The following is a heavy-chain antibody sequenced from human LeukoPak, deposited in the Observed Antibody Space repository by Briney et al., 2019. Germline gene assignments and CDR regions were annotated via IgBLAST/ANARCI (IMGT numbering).Heavy chain of an antibody. Sequence: GGSLRLSCTASEFSFSGHWMHWARQLPGKGLVWVSRISPTGSTTSYADSVKGRFTVSRDNAKNTLYLQVNNLRAEDTAVYYCARGPNSNWSGLDFWGQGTLLTVSS. D-gene: IGHD6-6*01. CDR1: EFSFSGHW. J-gene: IGHJ4*02. V-gene: IGHV3-74*01. CDR3: ARGPNSNWSGLDF. CDR2: ISPTGSTT.